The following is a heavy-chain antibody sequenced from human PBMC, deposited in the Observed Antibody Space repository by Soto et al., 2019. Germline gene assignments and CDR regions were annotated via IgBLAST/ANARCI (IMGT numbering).Heavy chain of an antibody. V-gene: IGHV1-69*12. J-gene: IGHJ6*02. CDR1: GGSLSNYG. CDR2: IIPVFGTP. CDR3: ASGDATKIVVTTYYAMDV. Sequence: QVQLVQSGAEVKKPGSSVKVSCKASGGSLSNYGISWVRQAPGQGLEWMGAIIPVFGTPNYAQNFQDRVTIPADESTTTVYMEVRSLTSEDTAVYYCASGDATKIVVTTYYAMDVWGQGTTVTVSS. D-gene: IGHD3-22*01.